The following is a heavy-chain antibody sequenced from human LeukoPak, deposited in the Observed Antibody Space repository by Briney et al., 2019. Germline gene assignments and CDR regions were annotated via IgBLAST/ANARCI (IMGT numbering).Heavy chain of an antibody. CDR3: ARDPDEWELPMPNAFDI. D-gene: IGHD1-26*01. V-gene: IGHV3-48*01. Sequence: PGGSLRLSCEVSGFTFRSYWMSWVRQAPGKGLEWVSYISSSSSTIYYADSVKGRFTISRDNAKNSLYLQMNSLRAEDTAVYYRARDPDEWELPMPNAFDIWGQGTMVTVSS. CDR1: GFTFRSYW. J-gene: IGHJ3*02. CDR2: ISSSSSTI.